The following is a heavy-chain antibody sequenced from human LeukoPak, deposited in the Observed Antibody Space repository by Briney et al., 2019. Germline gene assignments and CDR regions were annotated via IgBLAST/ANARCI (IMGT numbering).Heavy chain of an antibody. J-gene: IGHJ4*02. CDR3: ARAYQRLGYLSVPDY. V-gene: IGHV7-4-1*02. Sequence: GASVKASCKASRYTYSNYAMNWVGQAPGHGLEWMGWIHPCNGNPTYAQVFTGRFVFSLDTSVSTTYLQISSLKAEDTAVYYCARAYQRLGYLSVPDYWGQGTPVTVSS. CDR2: IHPCNGNP. CDR1: RYTYSNYA. D-gene: IGHD3-16*02.